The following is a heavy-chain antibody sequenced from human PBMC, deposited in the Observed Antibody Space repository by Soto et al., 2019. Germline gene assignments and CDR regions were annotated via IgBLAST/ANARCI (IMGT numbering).Heavy chain of an antibody. CDR3: ARGMDNNKVGW. D-gene: IGHD1-1*01. CDR2: ICCSGST. V-gene: IGHV4-61*08. Sequence: QVQLQESGPGLVKPSETLSLTCTVSGDSVSRADSYWSWIRQPPGKGLEWIGYICCSGSTEYNPSLRGXXIXSXXTSKNQLCLKLSTVTAADTAVYFCARGMDNNKVGWWGQGTLVTVSS. CDR1: GDSVSRADSY. J-gene: IGHJ4*02.